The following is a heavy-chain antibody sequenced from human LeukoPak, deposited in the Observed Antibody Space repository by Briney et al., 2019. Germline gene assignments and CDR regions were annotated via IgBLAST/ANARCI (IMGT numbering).Heavy chain of an antibody. CDR2: IRYDGSNK. J-gene: IGHJ6*03. CDR3: AKDGVVVVPAAYYYYYMDV. V-gene: IGHV3-30*02. D-gene: IGHD2-2*01. Sequence: GGSLRLSCAASGFIFSTYGMHWVRQAPGKGLEWVTFIRYDGSNKYYADSVKGRFTISRDNSKNTLYLQMNSLRAEDTAVYYCAKDGVVVVPAAYYYYYMDVWGKGTTVTISS. CDR1: GFIFSTYG.